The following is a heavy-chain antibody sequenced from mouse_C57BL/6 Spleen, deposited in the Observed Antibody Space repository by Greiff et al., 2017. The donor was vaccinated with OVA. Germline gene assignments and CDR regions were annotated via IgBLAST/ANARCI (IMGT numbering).Heavy chain of an antibody. CDR2: IYPGSGNT. Sequence: QVHVKQSGAELVRPGASVKLSCKASGYTFTDYYINWVKQRPGQGLEWIARIYPGSGNTYYNEKFKGKATLTAEKSSSTAYMQLSSLTSEDSAVYFCAREGDDYDWFAYWGQGTLVTVSA. V-gene: IGHV1-76*01. J-gene: IGHJ3*01. D-gene: IGHD2-4*01. CDR1: GYTFTDYY. CDR3: AREGDDYDWFAY.